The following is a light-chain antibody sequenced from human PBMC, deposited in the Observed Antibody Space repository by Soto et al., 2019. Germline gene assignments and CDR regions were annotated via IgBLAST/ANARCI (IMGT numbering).Light chain of an antibody. V-gene: IGLV1-44*01. J-gene: IGLJ3*02. CDR3: AAWDDSLNGWV. CDR2: SNN. CDR1: SSNLGSNT. Sequence: QSVLTQPPSASGTPGQRVTISCSGRSSNLGSNTVNWYQQLPGTAPKLLIYSNNQRPSGVPDRFSGSKSGTSASLAISGLQSEDEADYYCAAWDDSLNGWVFGGVTKLTVL.